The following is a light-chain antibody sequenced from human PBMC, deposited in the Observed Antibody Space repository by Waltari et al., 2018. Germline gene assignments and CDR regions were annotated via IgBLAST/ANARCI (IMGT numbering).Light chain of an antibody. Sequence: QSVLTKAPSASGTPGQGITISCSGSNSKLGRNSVYSYQQFSGTDTKLLIHSNSPRPAVVPYRFSGSRSGTSATLAISGLQSEDEADYYCASWDDSLSGVVFGGGTKLTVL. V-gene: IGLV1-44*01. CDR2: SNS. CDR3: ASWDDSLSGVV. CDR1: NSKLGRNS. J-gene: IGLJ3*02.